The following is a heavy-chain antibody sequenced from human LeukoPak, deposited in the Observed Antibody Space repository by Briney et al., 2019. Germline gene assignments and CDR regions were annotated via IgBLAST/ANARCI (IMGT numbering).Heavy chain of an antibody. CDR3: ARAGRKSRGVDIVRKKETGYYYYLDV. J-gene: IGHJ6*03. D-gene: IGHD2-15*01. CDR2: INWNGGST. V-gene: IGHV3-20*04. Sequence: GGSLRLSCAASGFTFSSYEMNWVRQAPGKGLEWVSGINWNGGSTGYADSVKGRFTISRDNAKNSLYLQMNSLRVEDTAVYYCARAGRKSRGVDIVRKKETGYYYYLDVWGKGTTVTVSS. CDR1: GFTFSSYE.